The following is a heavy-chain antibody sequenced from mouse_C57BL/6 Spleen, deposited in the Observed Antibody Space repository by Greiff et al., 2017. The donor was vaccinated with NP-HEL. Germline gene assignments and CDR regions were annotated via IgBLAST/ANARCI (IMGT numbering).Heavy chain of an antibody. CDR1: GYAFSSSW. Sequence: QVQLKESGPELVKPGASVKISCKASGYAFSSSWMNWVKQRPGKGLEWIGRIYPGDGDTNYNGKFKGKATLTADKSSSTAYMQLSSLTSEDSAVYFCARRVHDTDAMDYWGQGTSVTVSS. CDR3: ARRVHDTDAMDY. V-gene: IGHV1-82*01. J-gene: IGHJ4*01. D-gene: IGHD2-12*01. CDR2: IYPGDGDT.